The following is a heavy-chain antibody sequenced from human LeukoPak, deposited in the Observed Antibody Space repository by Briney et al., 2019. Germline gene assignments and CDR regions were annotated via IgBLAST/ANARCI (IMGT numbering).Heavy chain of an antibody. Sequence: GGSLRLSCAASGFTFSSYGMHWVRQAPGKGLEWVAFIRYDGSNKYYADSVKGRFTISRDNSKNTLYLQMNSLRAEDTAVYYCAKRFRATAVGYYYYMDVWGKGTTVTVSS. CDR3: AKRFRATAVGYYYYMDV. V-gene: IGHV3-30*02. CDR2: IRYDGSNK. CDR1: GFTFSSYG. J-gene: IGHJ6*03. D-gene: IGHD1-26*01.